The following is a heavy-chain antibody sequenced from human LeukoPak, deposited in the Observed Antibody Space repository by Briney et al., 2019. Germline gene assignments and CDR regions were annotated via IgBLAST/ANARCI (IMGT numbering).Heavy chain of an antibody. CDR2: ISATGGDT. J-gene: IGHJ4*02. CDR3: AIRTLSATFDY. CDR1: GFTFSSFA. D-gene: IGHD2-2*01. Sequence: GGSLRLSCAASGFTFSSFAMSWVRQGPGKGLEWVSAISATGGDTYYADSVKGRFTISRDNSKHTLYLQMSSLTAEDSAIYYCAIRTLSATFDYWGQGTLVTVSS. V-gene: IGHV3-23*01.